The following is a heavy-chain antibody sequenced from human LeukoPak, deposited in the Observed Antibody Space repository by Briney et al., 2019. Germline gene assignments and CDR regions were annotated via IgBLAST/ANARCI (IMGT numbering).Heavy chain of an antibody. Sequence: PGGSLRLSCAASGFTFCTCWMLWVRQAPGKGLVWVPRINGDGTSTSTSYADSVKGRFTISRDNAKKTLYLHMNTLRAEDTAVYYCARDCDYGAPDYWGQGTLVTVSS. V-gene: IGHV3-74*01. J-gene: IGHJ4*02. CDR1: GFTFCTCW. CDR2: INGDGTSTST. CDR3: ARDCDYGAPDY. D-gene: IGHD4-17*01.